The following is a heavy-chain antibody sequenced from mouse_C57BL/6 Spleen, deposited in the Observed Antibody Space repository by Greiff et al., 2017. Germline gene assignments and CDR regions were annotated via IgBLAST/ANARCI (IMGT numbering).Heavy chain of an antibody. D-gene: IGHD2-1*01. J-gene: IGHJ2*01. V-gene: IGHV1-54*01. CDR1: GYAFTNHS. CDR2: LNPGSGGT. Sequence: QVQIKKAGAERGLRGTSVKVSCKASGYAFTNHSIEWVKQRPGQGLECIGVLNPGSGGTNYNEKFKGKATLTADKYSSPAYMQLRSMTYEDAAVYFCARDPIYYGNYFDYWGQGTTLTVSS. CDR3: ARDPIYYGNYFDY.